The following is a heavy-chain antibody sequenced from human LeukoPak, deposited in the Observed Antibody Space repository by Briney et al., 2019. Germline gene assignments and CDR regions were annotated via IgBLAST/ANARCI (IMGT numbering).Heavy chain of an antibody. CDR1: GFTFSSYS. D-gene: IGHD2-2*01. CDR2: ISSSSYI. Sequence: KTGGSLRLSCAASGFTFSSYSMNWVRQAPGKGLEWVSSISSSSYIYYADSVKGRFTISRDNAKNSLYLQMNSLRAEDTAVYYCARGRWDQLLFWYFDLWGRGTLVTVSS. CDR3: ARGRWDQLLFWYFDL. J-gene: IGHJ2*01. V-gene: IGHV3-21*01.